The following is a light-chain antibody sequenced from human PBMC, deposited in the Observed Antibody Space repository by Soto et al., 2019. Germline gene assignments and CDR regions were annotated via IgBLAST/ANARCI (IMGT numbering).Light chain of an antibody. CDR2: GTS. CDR3: QPRRA. V-gene: IGKV3-11*01. CDR1: QSVSSY. J-gene: IGKJ4*01. Sequence: EILLTQSPATLSLSPGERVTLSCRASQSVSSYLAWYQQKPGQAPRLLIYGTSTRATGIPARFSGSGSGTDFTLTVRSLEHKDFAVYYCQPRRAFGGGTKVDIK.